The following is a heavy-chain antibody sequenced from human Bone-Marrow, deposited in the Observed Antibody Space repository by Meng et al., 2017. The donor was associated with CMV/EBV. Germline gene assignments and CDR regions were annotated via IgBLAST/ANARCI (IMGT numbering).Heavy chain of an antibody. CDR1: GFTFSTYG. CDR2: IRYDSTKA. J-gene: IGHJ6*02. D-gene: IGHD2-15*01. V-gene: IGHV3-30*02. Sequence: GGSLRLSCAASGFTFSTYGLHWVRQAPGKGLEWVAFIRYDSTKAYYADSVKGRFTISRDNSKNTLSLQVDSLRAEDTALYYCAKDRQPRINYFCNAMDVWGQGTTVTVSS. CDR3: AKDRQPRINYFCNAMDV.